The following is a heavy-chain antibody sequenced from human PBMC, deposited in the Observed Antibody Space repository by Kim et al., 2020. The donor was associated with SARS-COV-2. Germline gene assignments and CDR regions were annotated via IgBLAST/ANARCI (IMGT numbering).Heavy chain of an antibody. J-gene: IGHJ3*02. D-gene: IGHD3-10*01. CDR2: IYYSGST. V-gene: IGHV4-61*01. CDR1: GGSVSSGSYY. CDR3: ARGFSGSYFLINDAFDI. Sequence: SETLSLTCTVSGGSVSSGSYYWSWIRQPPGKGLEWIGYIYYSGSTNYNPSLKSRVTISVDTSKNQFSLKLSSVTAADTAVYYCARGFSGSYFLINDAFDIWGQGTMVTVSS.